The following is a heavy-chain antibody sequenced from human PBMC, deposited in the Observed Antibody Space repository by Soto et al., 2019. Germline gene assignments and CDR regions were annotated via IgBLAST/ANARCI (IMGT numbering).Heavy chain of an antibody. CDR3: AKDQSPYCTNGVCYRPGDYYYYYGMDV. D-gene: IGHD2-8*01. V-gene: IGHV3-23*01. CDR1: GFTFSSYA. Sequence: GGSLRLSCAASGFTFSSYAMSWVRQAPGRGLEWVSAISGSGGSTYYADSVKGRFTISRDNSKNTLYLQMNSLRAEDTAVYYCAKDQSPYCTNGVCYRPGDYYYYYGMDVWGQGTTVTVSS. CDR2: ISGSGGST. J-gene: IGHJ6*02.